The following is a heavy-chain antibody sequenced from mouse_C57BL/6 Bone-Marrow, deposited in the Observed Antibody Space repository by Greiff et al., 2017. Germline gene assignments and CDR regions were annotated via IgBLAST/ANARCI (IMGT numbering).Heavy chain of an antibody. CDR1: GYTFTSYG. CDR3: ARMDGPYYFDY. Sequence: VKLQESGAELARPGASVKLSCKASGYTFTSYGISWVKQRTGQGLEWIGEIYPRSGNTYYNEKFKGKATLTADKSSSTAYMELSSLTSEDSAVYFCARMDGPYYFDYWGQGTTLTVSS. V-gene: IGHV1-81*01. CDR2: IYPRSGNT. D-gene: IGHD2-3*01. J-gene: IGHJ2*01.